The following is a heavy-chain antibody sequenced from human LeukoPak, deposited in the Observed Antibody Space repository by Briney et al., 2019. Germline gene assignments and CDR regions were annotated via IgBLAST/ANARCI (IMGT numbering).Heavy chain of an antibody. CDR1: GYTFTSYG. CDR2: ISAYNGNT. J-gene: IGHJ6*02. Sequence: ASVKVSCKASGYTFTSYGISWVRQAPGQGLEWMGWISAYNGNTNYAQKLQGRVTMTTDTSTSTGYMELRSLRSDDTAVYYCAGAPYYDILTGYYGWYYGMDVWGQGTTVTVSS. CDR3: AGAPYYDILTGYYGWYYGMDV. D-gene: IGHD3-9*01. V-gene: IGHV1-18*01.